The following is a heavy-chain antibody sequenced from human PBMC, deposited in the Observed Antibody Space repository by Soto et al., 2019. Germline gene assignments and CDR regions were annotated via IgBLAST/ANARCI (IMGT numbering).Heavy chain of an antibody. V-gene: IGHV4-34*01. CDR2: ISRSGTT. Sequence: QVQLQQWGAGLLKPSETLSLSCAVYGGYFNDNYYTWFRQPPGKGLEWIGEISRSGTTKYIPSLKSRASISFDTSKTQVSLKVTSWTAADTAVYYCATSLWFGTQVELWGQGARVTFSS. CDR3: ATSLWFGTQVEL. CDR1: GGYFNDNY. J-gene: IGHJ5*02. D-gene: IGHD3-10*01.